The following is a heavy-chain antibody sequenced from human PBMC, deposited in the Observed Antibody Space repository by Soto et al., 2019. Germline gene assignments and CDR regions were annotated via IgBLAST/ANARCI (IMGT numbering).Heavy chain of an antibody. CDR2: IDSDDGTT. CDR3: VRPYYSSSWFPFDR. D-gene: IGHD6-13*01. V-gene: IGHV3-11*01. Sequence: GGALRLSCTASGFYLVDYYMSWIRQAPGKGLEWVSYIDSDDGTTYYTDSVKGRFTISRDNAKNSLYLQMNSLRVEDTALYYCVRPYYSSSWFPFDRWGQGTLVTVSS. CDR1: GFYLVDYY. J-gene: IGHJ4*02.